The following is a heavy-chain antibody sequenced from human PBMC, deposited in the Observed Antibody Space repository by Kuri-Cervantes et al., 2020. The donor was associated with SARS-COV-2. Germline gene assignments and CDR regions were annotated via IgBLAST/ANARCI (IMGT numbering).Heavy chain of an antibody. D-gene: IGHD3-3*01. J-gene: IGHJ4*02. CDR1: GFSFSTSW. CDR2: IKQDGSDK. CDR3: ARDAPWSGFHTAFDS. Sequence: GESLKISCTASGFSFSTSWMSWVRQAPGKGLEWVANIKQDGSDKYYIDSVRGRFTISRDNARNSLYLQLNSLRADDTAVYYCARDAPWSGFHTAFDSWGQGTLVTVSS. V-gene: IGHV3-7*01.